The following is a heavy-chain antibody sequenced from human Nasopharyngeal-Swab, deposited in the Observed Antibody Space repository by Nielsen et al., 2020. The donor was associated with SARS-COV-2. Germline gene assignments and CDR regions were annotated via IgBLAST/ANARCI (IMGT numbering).Heavy chain of an antibody. Sequence: WIRQPPGKGLEWIGEVHHSGSTHYNPSLKSQVVISADKSNQFSLRMNSVTAADTALYYCARSLVGCSSHTCAHMNWGHGTLVTVSS. J-gene: IGHJ4*01. CDR2: VHHSGST. V-gene: IGHV4-4*02. D-gene: IGHD2-2*01. CDR3: ARSLVGCSSHTCAHMN.